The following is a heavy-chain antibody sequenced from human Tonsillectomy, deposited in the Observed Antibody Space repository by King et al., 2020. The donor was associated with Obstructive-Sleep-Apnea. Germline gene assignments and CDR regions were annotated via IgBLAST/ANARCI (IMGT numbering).Heavy chain of an antibody. CDR3: ARASHTDNRGYSYGSYYYYYGMDV. Sequence: VQLVESGGGVVQPGRSLRLSCAASGFTFSSYAMHWVRQAPGKGLEWVAVISYDGSNKYYADSVKGRFTISRDNSKNTLYLQMNSLRTEDTAVYYCARASHTDNRGYSYGSYYYYYGMDVWGQGTTVTVSS. V-gene: IGHV3-30*04. D-gene: IGHD5-18*01. J-gene: IGHJ6*02. CDR2: ISYDGSNK. CDR1: GFTFSSYA.